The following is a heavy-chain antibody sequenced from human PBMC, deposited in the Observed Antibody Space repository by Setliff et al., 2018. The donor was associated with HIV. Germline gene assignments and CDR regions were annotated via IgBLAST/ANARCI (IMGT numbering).Heavy chain of an antibody. CDR3: ARMRYFDWIMIDN. J-gene: IGHJ4*02. V-gene: IGHV2-70*16. Sequence: TLSLTCTVSGGSISSHYWSWIRQPPGKALEWLARIDWDGNKFYSTSLKTRLTISKDASKNQVVLTMTNMDLVDTATYYCARMRYFDWIMIDNWGQGTLVTVSS. CDR2: IDWDGNK. D-gene: IGHD3-9*01. CDR1: GGSISSHY.